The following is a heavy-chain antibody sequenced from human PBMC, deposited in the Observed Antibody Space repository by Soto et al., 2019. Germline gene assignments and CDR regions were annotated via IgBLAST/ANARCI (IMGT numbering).Heavy chain of an antibody. CDR2: INAGNGNT. Sequence: ASVKVSCKASGYTFTSYAMHWVRQAPGQRLEWMGWINAGNGNTKYSQKFQGRVTITRDTSASTAYMELSSLRSEDTAVYYCARDQYYYDSSGYYQYNWFDPRGQRTLVTVSS. V-gene: IGHV1-3*01. CDR1: GYTFTSYA. J-gene: IGHJ5*02. CDR3: ARDQYYYDSSGYYQYNWFDP. D-gene: IGHD3-22*01.